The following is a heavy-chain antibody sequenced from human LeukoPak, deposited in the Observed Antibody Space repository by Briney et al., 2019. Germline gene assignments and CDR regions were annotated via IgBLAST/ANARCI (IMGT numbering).Heavy chain of an antibody. J-gene: IGHJ5*02. CDR2: IYYSGST. D-gene: IGHD3-3*01. CDR3: AKAEWLPNWFDP. CDR1: GGSISSYY. V-gene: IGHV4-59*12. Sequence: TSETLSLTCTVSGGSISSYYWSWIRQPPGKGLEWIGSIYYSGSTYYNPSLKSRVTISIDTSRNQFSLRLNSVTAADTAVYYCAKAEWLPNWFDPWGQGTLVTVSS.